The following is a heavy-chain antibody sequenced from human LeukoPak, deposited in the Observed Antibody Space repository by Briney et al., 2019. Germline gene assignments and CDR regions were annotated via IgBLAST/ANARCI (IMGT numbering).Heavy chain of an antibody. CDR2: INPNSGGT. J-gene: IGHJ4*02. CDR1: GYTFTGYY. D-gene: IGHD6-19*01. Sequence: EASVKVSCKASGYTFTGYYMHWVQQAPGQGLEWMGWINPNSGGTNYAQKFQGRVTMTRDTSISTAYMELSRLRSDDTAVYYCASETFDSSGWYPIDYWGQGTLVTVSS. CDR3: ASETFDSSGWYPIDY. V-gene: IGHV1-2*02.